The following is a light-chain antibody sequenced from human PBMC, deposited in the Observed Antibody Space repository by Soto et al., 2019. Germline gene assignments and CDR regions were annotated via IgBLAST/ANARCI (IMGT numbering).Light chain of an antibody. CDR3: QQRSKWPPYT. J-gene: IGKJ2*01. CDR2: DAA. V-gene: IGKV3-11*01. Sequence: EMVLTQSPATLSLSPGERATLSGMASQSVSSYLAWYQQKPGHAPRLLIYDAANSATGIPARFSGSWSGTDFTLTISRLEPEYSAVSDCQQRSKWPPYTFGQGTKLEIK. CDR1: QSVSSY.